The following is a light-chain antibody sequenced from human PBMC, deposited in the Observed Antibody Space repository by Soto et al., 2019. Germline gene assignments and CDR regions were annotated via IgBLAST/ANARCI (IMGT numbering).Light chain of an antibody. CDR2: EAS. CDR1: QSINAW. V-gene: IGKV1-5*01. J-gene: IGKJ1*01. CDR3: QQRDIWPWT. Sequence: IPMTHSPSTLCGFGGARFTPCCQASQSINAWVAWYQQKPGKAPKLLIDEASSLESGVPSRCSGRGSGTDFTRTSSSLEPEDFAVYYCQQRDIWPWTVGQGTKVDIK.